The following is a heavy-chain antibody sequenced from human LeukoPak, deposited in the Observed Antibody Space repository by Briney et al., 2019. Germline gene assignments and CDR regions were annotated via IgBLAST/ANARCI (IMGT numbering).Heavy chain of an antibody. Sequence: SETLSHTCAVYGGSFSGYYWSWIRQPPGKGLEWIGEINHSGSTNYNPSLKSRVTISVDTSKNQFSLKLSSVTAADTAVYYCARAPVIDSGYDYWGQGTLVTVSS. CDR2: INHSGST. J-gene: IGHJ4*02. D-gene: IGHD5-12*01. CDR3: ARAPVIDSGYDY. CDR1: GGSFSGYY. V-gene: IGHV4-34*01.